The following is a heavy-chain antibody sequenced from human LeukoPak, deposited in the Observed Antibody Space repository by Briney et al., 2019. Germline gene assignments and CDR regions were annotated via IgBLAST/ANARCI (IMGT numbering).Heavy chain of an antibody. CDR1: GGSISSYY. CDR3: ARAWGVSGYLDY. CDR2: IYYSGST. D-gene: IGHD3-3*01. V-gene: IGHV4-59*01. J-gene: IGHJ4*02. Sequence: PSETLSLTCTVSGGSISSYYWSWIRQPPGKGLEWIGYIYYSGSTNYNPSLKSRVTISVDTSKNQFSLKLSSVTAADTAVYYCARAWGVSGYLDYWGQGTLVTVSS.